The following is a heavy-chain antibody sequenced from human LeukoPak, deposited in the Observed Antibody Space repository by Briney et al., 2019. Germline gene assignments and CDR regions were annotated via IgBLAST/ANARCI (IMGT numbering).Heavy chain of an antibody. CDR2: IGAYNGNT. J-gene: IGHJ6*02. D-gene: IGHD3-22*01. Sequence: ASVKVSCKASGYTFTSYGISWVRQAPGQGLEWMGWIGAYNGNTNYAQKLQGRVTMTTDTSTSTAYMELRSLRSDDTAVYYCARDFEYYDSSGYYYYYYGMDVWGQGTTVTVSS. CDR1: GYTFTSYG. CDR3: ARDFEYYDSSGYYYYYYGMDV. V-gene: IGHV1-18*01.